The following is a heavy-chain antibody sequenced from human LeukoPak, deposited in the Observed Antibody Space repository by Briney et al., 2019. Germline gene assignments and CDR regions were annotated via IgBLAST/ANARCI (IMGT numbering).Heavy chain of an antibody. CDR1: GFTFSSYS. CDR2: ISSSSSYI. J-gene: IGHJ4*02. Sequence: GGSLRLSCAASGFTFSSYSMNWVRQAPGKGLEWVSSISSSSSYINYADSVKGRFTISRDNAKNSLYLQMNSLRAEDTAVYYCARDHYDYVWGSYRSEGFDYWGQGTLVTVSS. D-gene: IGHD3-16*02. V-gene: IGHV3-21*01. CDR3: ARDHYDYVWGSYRSEGFDY.